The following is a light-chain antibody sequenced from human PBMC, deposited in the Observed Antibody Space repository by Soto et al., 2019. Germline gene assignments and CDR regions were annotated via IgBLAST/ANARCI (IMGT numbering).Light chain of an antibody. Sequence: DIQMTQSPSTLSASVGDRVTITCRASESISNFLAWYQQKPGKAPNLLIYKASSLESGVPSRFSGSGSGTEFTLTISSLQPDDFATYYCQPYNSYSRTFGQGDQGGYQT. V-gene: IGKV1-5*03. CDR2: KAS. CDR1: ESISNF. J-gene: IGKJ1*01. CDR3: QPYNSYSRT.